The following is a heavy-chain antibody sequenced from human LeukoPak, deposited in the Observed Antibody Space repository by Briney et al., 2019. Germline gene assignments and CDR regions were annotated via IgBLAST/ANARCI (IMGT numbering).Heavy chain of an antibody. CDR1: GDSISRYY. D-gene: IGHD2-2*01. J-gene: IGHJ5*02. V-gene: IGHV4-59*01. CDR3: ARGVPAAHPLYWFDP. Sequence: PSETLSLTCTISGDSISRYYWSWIRQPPGKGLEWIGYIYYSGGTNYNPSLKSRVTISVDTSKNQFSLKLSLVTAADTAVYYCARGVPAAHPLYWFDPWGQGTLVTVSS. CDR2: IYYSGGT.